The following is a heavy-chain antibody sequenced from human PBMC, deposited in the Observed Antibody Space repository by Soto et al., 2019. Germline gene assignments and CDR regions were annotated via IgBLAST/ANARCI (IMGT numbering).Heavy chain of an antibody. D-gene: IGHD2-15*01. J-gene: IGHJ4*02. CDR2: IYYSGST. CDR1: GGSISSSTYY. CDR3: ARQGANCSGATCYLAY. Sequence: QLQLQESGPGLVKPSETLSLTCTVSGGSISSSTYYWGWIRQPPGKGLEWIGSIYYSGSTYYNPSLKSRVTISVDTSQHQFSLKLSSVTAADTAVYYCARQGANCSGATCYLAYWGQGTLVTVSS. V-gene: IGHV4-39*01.